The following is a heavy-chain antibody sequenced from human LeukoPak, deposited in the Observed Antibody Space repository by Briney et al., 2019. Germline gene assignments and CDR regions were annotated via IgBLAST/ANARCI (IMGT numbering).Heavy chain of an antibody. Sequence: SETLSLTCAVYGGSFSGYYWSWLRQPPGKGLEWIGEINHSGSTNYNPSLTSRVTISVDTSKNQFSLKLSSVTAADTAVYYCARHFDRDGYKSNAFDIWGQGTMVTVSS. J-gene: IGHJ3*02. D-gene: IGHD5-24*01. CDR2: INHSGST. V-gene: IGHV4-34*01. CDR1: GGSFSGYY. CDR3: ARHFDRDGYKSNAFDI.